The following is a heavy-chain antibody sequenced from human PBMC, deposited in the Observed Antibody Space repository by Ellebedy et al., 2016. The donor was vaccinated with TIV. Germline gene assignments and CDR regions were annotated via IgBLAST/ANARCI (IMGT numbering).Heavy chain of an antibody. CDR2: ISGSGGST. Sequence: GESLKISXAASGFTFSSYAMSWVRQAPGKGLEWVSAISGSGGSTYYADSVKGRFTISRDNAKNSLYLQMNSLRAEDTAVYYCARVYYDILTGAPYFDYWGQGTLVTVSS. CDR1: GFTFSSYA. D-gene: IGHD3-9*01. J-gene: IGHJ4*02. V-gene: IGHV3-23*01. CDR3: ARVYYDILTGAPYFDY.